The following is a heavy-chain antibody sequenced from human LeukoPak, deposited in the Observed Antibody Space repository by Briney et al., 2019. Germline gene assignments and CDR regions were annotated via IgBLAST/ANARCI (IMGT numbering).Heavy chain of an antibody. CDR1: GFTFRSHA. D-gene: IGHD6-19*01. V-gene: IGHV3-23*01. CDR3: AKDLYGSDWYNYFDP. CDR2: IYENGGTT. Sequence: AGGSLRLSCVGPGFTFRSHAMSWVRQAPEKGLEFVSGIYENGGTTYYADSVKGRFSISRDNSKNTLYLQMNSLTTEDTAVYHCAKDLYGSDWYNYFDPWGQGALVTVSS. J-gene: IGHJ5*02.